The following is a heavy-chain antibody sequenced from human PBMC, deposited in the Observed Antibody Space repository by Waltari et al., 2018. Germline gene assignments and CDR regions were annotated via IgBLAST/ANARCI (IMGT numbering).Heavy chain of an antibody. D-gene: IGHD1-1*01. CDR3: VGWNDPINS. V-gene: IGHV1-69*04. CDR1: GGTFSNCG. Sequence: QVQLVQSGAEVKKPGSSVKVSCKASGGTFSNCGIHWVRQAPGEGLEWMGRVIPTTAKADYAQKFEDRLTITADISTNTTYMELSSLTSEDTALYYCVGWNDPINSWGQGTLVAVSS. CDR2: VIPTTAKA. J-gene: IGHJ4*02.